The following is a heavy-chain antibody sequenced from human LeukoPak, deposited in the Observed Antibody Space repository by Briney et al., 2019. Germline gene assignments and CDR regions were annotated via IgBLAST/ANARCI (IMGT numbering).Heavy chain of an antibody. CDR1: GYTFTGYY. CDR3: ARVVAGTTAFDI. D-gene: IGHD6-19*01. J-gene: IGHJ3*02. Sequence: ASVKVSCKASGYTFTGYYMHWVRQAPGQGLEWMGWINPNSGGTNYAQKFQGRVTMTRDTSISTAYMELSRLRSDDTAVYYCARVVAGTTAFDIWGQGTMVTVSS. CDR2: INPNSGGT. V-gene: IGHV1-2*02.